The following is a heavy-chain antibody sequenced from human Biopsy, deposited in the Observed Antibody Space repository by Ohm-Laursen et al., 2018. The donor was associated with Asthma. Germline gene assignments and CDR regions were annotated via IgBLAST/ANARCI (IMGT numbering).Heavy chain of an antibody. CDR1: GLSSSGYY. J-gene: IGHJ6*02. CDR3: ARGPEWSGLDI. CDR2: SDHRGNT. V-gene: IGHV4-34*01. Sequence: SETLSLTCSMYGLSSSGYYWTWIRQPPGKGLEWIGESDHRGNTNINPTLKSRVTISKDKSANEFSLKMRSVTAADMAIYYCARGPEWSGLDIWGQGTTVTVSS. D-gene: IGHD3-3*01.